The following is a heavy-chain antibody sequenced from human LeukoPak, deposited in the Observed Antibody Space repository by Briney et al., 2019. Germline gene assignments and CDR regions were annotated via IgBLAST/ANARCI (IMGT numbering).Heavy chain of an antibody. CDR2: MNPNSGNT. CDR1: GYTFTSYD. Sequence: GASVKVSCKASGYTFTSYDINWVRQATGQGLEWMGWMNPNSGNTGYAQKFQGRVTITRNTSISTAYMELSSLRSEDTAVYYCATDQNLAVGGPNDYWGQGTLVTVSS. D-gene: IGHD6-19*01. J-gene: IGHJ4*02. V-gene: IGHV1-8*03. CDR3: ATDQNLAVGGPNDY.